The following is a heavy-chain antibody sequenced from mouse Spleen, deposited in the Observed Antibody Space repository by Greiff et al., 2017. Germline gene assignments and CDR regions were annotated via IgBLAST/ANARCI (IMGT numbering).Heavy chain of an antibody. CDR2: IYPGGGYT. J-gene: IGHJ4*01. V-gene: IGHV1-63*01. CDR3: AREDYRYAMDY. D-gene: IGHD2-14*01. CDR1: GYTFTNYW. Sequence: QVQLKESGAELVRPGTSVKMSCKASGYTFTNYWIGWAKQRPGHGLEWIGDIYPGGGYTNYNEKFKGKATLTADKSSSTAYMQFSSLTSEDSAIYYCAREDYRYAMDYWGQGTSVTVSS.